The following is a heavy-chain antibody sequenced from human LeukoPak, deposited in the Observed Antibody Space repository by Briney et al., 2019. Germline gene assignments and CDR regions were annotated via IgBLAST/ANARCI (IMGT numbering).Heavy chain of an antibody. D-gene: IGHD5-24*01. CDR3: ARGGERDGYNYNFDY. Sequence: SETLSLTCAVYGGSFSGYYWSWIRQPPGKGLEWIGEINHSGSTNYNPSLKSRVTISVDTSKNQSSLKLSSVTAADTAVYYCARGGERDGYNYNFDYWGQGTLVTVSS. CDR1: GGSFSGYY. J-gene: IGHJ4*02. CDR2: INHSGST. V-gene: IGHV4-34*01.